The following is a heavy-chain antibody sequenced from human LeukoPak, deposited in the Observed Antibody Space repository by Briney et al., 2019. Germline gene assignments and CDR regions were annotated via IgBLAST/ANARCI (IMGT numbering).Heavy chain of an antibody. V-gene: IGHV3-23*01. CDR2: ITGSTTWS. D-gene: IGHD3-10*02. CDR1: GFTFGNFG. CDR3: AGELVSSGTGYFDL. J-gene: IGHJ2*01. Sequence: GGSLRVSCEASGFTFGNFGMTWVRQAPGKGLQWVSGITGSTTWSYYAASVKGRFTVSRDNSQNTLHLQMNSLRADDTAVYYCAGELVSSGTGYFDLWGRGTLVTVSS.